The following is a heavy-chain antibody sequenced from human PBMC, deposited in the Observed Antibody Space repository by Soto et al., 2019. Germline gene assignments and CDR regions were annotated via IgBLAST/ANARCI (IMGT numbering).Heavy chain of an antibody. D-gene: IGHD3-10*01. CDR2: TYYRSRFFS. V-gene: IGHV6-1*01. J-gene: IGHJ5*02. Sequence: SQTLSLTCAISGNSVSSYSAAWNWIRQSPSGGLEWLGRTYYRSRFFSDYAESVKSRIIINPDTSKNQFSLQLKSVTPEDTAVYYCVRDRYSSSGWFDPWGQGTPVTVSS. CDR1: GNSVSSYSAA. CDR3: VRDRYSSSGWFDP.